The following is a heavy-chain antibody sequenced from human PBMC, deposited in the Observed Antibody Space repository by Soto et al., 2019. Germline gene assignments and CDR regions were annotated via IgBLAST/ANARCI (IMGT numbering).Heavy chain of an antibody. J-gene: IGHJ4*03. D-gene: IGHD7-27*01. V-gene: IGHV4-31*03. CDR1: GDSIRGGGHY. CDR2: VYHSGST. CDR3: ARDTGLAPTVWGY. Sequence: QVQLQESGPGLVKPSQTLSLTCSVSGDSIRGGGHYWNWIRQFPGKGLEWIGYVYHSGSTHYNPSLGGRLTKSVDTAKNQFTLRLISVTAADRALYYCARDTGLAPTVWGYWGHGTQVTVSS.